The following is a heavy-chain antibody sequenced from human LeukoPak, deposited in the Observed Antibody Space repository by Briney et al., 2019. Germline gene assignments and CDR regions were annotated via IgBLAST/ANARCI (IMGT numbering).Heavy chain of an antibody. CDR2: IVASSGST. CDR3: AKGAYDYIEMGYFDY. J-gene: IGHJ4*02. D-gene: IGHD5-12*01. Sequence: GGSLRLSCAASGFSISNSAMSWVRQAPGKGLEWVSLIVASSGSTFYADSVKGRFTISRDSSKNTLYLQMNSLRAEDMAVYYCAKGAYDYIEMGYFDYWGQGILVTVSS. V-gene: IGHV3-23*01. CDR1: GFSISNSA.